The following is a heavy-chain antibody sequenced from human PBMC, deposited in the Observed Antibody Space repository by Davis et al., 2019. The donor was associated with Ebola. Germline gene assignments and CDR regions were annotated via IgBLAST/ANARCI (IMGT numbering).Heavy chain of an antibody. CDR1: GYRFTNYW. CDR3: ARRSGYSYGYFVDY. Sequence: GESLKISCKTSGYRFTNYWIGWVRQMPGKGLEWMGIIYPGDSDTTYSPSFQGQVTISVDKSINTAYLQWSSLKASDTAMYYCARRSGYSYGYFVDYWGQGTLVTVSS. CDR2: IYPGDSDT. J-gene: IGHJ4*02. V-gene: IGHV5-51*01. D-gene: IGHD5-18*01.